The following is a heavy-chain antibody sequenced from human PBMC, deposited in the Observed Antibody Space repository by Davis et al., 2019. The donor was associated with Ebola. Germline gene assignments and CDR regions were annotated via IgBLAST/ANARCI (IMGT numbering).Heavy chain of an antibody. CDR3: TRGWLRGWFDP. D-gene: IGHD5-12*01. J-gene: IGHJ5*02. Sequence: HSQTLSLTCAISGDSVSGNGSAWNWIRQSPSRGLEWLGRTYYYRSKWSNDYAVSVKSRITITPDTSNNQFSLQLNSVIPEDTAVYYCTRGWLRGWFDPWGQGTLVTVSS. CDR1: GDSVSGNGSA. V-gene: IGHV6-1*01. CDR2: TYYYRSKWSN.